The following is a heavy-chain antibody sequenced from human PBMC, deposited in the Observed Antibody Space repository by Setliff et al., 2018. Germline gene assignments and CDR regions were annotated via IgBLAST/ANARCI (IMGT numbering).Heavy chain of an antibody. J-gene: IGHJ6*04. V-gene: IGHV1-2*02. CDR3: ARGIWANWGGAFDI. D-gene: IGHD3-16*01. Sequence: GASVKVSCKASGYTFTGYYMHWIRQAPGQGLEWVGWINPNSGVTNYAQKFQGRVTMTRDTSISTAYMELSSLRSDDTAVYYCARGIWANWGGAFDIWGRGATVTVSS. CDR1: GYTFTGYY. CDR2: INPNSGVT.